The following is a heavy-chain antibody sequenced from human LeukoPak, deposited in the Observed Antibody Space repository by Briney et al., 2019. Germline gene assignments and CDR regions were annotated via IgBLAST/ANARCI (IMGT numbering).Heavy chain of an antibody. J-gene: IGHJ4*02. V-gene: IGHV3-30-3*01. CDR2: ISLDGSNQ. D-gene: IGHD3-16*02. CDR3: AKDRPLHYYFDY. CDR1: GFTFNTYV. Sequence: QPGRSLRLSCATSGFTFNTYVMHWVRQAPGKGLEWVAAISLDGSNQFYADSVKGRFTISRDNSKNTLYLQMNSLRAEDTAVYYCAKDRPLHYYFDYWGQGTLVTVSS.